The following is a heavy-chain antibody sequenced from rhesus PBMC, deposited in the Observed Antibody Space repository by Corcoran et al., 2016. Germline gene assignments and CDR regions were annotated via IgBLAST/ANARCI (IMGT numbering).Heavy chain of an antibody. D-gene: IGHD3-9*01. CDR2: IFGSGSST. CDR1: GGSISSSY. CDR3: ASDTDYFDY. V-gene: IGHV4-169*02. Sequence: QLQLQESGPGLVKPSETLSVTCAVPGGSISSSYWSWIRQAPGKGREWIGYIFGSGSSTNYNPSLKSRVTLSVDTSKNQLSLKLSSVTAADTAVYYCASDTDYFDYWGQGVLVTVSS. J-gene: IGHJ4*01.